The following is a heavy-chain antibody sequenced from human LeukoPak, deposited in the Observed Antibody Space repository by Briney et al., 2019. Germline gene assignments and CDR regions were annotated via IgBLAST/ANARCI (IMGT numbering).Heavy chain of an antibody. Sequence: ASVKVSCKASGYTFIGYYIHWVRQAPGQGLEWMGWINPNSGGTNYSQKLQGRVTMNRDTSISTVYMELSRLRSDDTAVYYCARGGYGGNVIRDSMDVWGKGTTVTVSS. V-gene: IGHV1-2*02. CDR1: GYTFIGYY. J-gene: IGHJ6*03. D-gene: IGHD4-23*01. CDR2: INPNSGGT. CDR3: ARGGYGGNVIRDSMDV.